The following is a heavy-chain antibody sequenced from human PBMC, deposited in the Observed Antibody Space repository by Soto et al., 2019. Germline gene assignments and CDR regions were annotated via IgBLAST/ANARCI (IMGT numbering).Heavy chain of an antibody. D-gene: IGHD3-22*01. CDR3: ASSNYYYDSSGYQKGPFDY. CDR1: GYSISSGYY. CDR2: IYHSGST. Sequence: NPSETLSLTCAVSGYSISSGYYWGWIRQPPGKGLEWIGSIYHSGSTYYNPSLKSRVTISVDTSKNQFSLKLSSVTAADTAVYYCASSNYYYDSSGYQKGPFDYWGQGTLVTVSS. V-gene: IGHV4-38-2*01. J-gene: IGHJ4*02.